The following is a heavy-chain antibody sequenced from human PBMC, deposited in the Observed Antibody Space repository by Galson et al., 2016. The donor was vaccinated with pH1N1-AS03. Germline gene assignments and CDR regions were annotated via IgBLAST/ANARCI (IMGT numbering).Heavy chain of an antibody. V-gene: IGHV3-11*06. D-gene: IGHD6-19*01. CDR2: IRRSSSDK. J-gene: IGHJ2*01. Sequence: SLRLSCAASGFTFSDYYMSWIRQAPGKGLEWVSYIRRSSSDKNYADSVKGRFTISRDNAKNSLYLQMNSLRAEDTAVYYCARRDSGWDWYFDLWGRGTLVTVSS. CDR3: ARRDSGWDWYFDL. CDR1: GFTFSDYY.